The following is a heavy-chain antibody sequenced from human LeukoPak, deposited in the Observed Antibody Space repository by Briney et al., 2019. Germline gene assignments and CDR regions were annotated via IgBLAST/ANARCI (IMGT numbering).Heavy chain of an antibody. D-gene: IGHD5-18*01. CDR3: ARGRYTLGY. CDR1: GGSFSGYY. J-gene: IGHJ4*02. Sequence: PSETLSLTCAVYGGSFSGYYWSWIRRPPGKGLEWIGEINHSGSTNYNPSLKSRVTISVDTSKNQFSLKLSSVTAADTAVYYCARGRYTLGYWGQGTLVTVSS. V-gene: IGHV4-34*01. CDR2: INHSGST.